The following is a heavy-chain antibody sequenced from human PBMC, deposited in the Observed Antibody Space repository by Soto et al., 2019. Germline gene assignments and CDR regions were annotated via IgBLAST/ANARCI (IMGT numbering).Heavy chain of an antibody. V-gene: IGHV3-48*02. J-gene: IGHJ6*02. CDR1: GFTFSSHG. CDR2: IRSTSSTK. D-gene: IGHD3-10*01. CDR3: ARRITMVRGPYYYYGMDV. Sequence: GGSLRLSCDASGFTFSSHGMTWVRQAPGKGLEWVAFIRSTSSTKNYADSVKGRFTISRDNTKNSLYLQMSSLRDEDTAVYYCARRITMVRGPYYYYGMDVWGQGTTVTVSS.